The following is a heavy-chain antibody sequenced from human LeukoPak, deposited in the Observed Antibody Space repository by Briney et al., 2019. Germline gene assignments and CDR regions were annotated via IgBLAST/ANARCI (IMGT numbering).Heavy chain of an antibody. Sequence: PSQTLSLTCTVSGNSISSGDNYWSWIRQPAGKGLEWIGHIYTSGSTNYNPSLKSRVTISVDTSKNQFSLKLSSVTAADTAVYYCARDSGYDIIDYWGQGTLVTVSS. CDR1: GNSISSGDNY. V-gene: IGHV4-61*09. CDR2: IYTSGST. D-gene: IGHD5-12*01. J-gene: IGHJ4*02. CDR3: ARDSGYDIIDY.